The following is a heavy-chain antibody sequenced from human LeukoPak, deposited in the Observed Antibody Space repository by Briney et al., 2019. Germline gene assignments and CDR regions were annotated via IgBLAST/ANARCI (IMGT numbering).Heavy chain of an antibody. CDR1: GFTFSNFA. D-gene: IGHD3-22*01. J-gene: IGHJ4*02. CDR3: AKSIDSSGYYSFFDY. CDR2: ISYYGSNK. Sequence: GGSLRLSCAASGFTFSNFAMNWVRQAPGRGLEWVAVISYYGSNKDYADSVKGRFTISRDNSKNTLYLQMNSLRAEDTAVYYCAKSIDSSGYYSFFDYWGQGALVTVSS. V-gene: IGHV3-30*18.